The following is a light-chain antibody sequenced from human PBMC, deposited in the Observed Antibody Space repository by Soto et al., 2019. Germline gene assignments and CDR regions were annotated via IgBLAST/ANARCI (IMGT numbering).Light chain of an antibody. CDR1: GSDIGAYNF. CDR3: CSYAGTRTSWV. V-gene: IGLV2-8*01. J-gene: IGLJ1*01. CDR2: GVT. Sequence: QSVLAQPPSASGSPGQSVTISCTGSGSDIGAYNFVSWYQQHPGKAPKLMIFGVTERPSGVPDRFSGSKSGNTASLTIAGLQAEDEADYHCCSYAGTRTSWVFGTGTKVTVL.